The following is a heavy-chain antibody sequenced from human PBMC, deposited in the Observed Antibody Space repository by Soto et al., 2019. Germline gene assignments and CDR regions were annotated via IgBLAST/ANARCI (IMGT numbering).Heavy chain of an antibody. Sequence: QVQLPESGPGLLKPSETLSLTCNVTGGSMTGFYWSWIRQSPGKGLEWMGNIYYTGTTNYNPSLRGRVTISADTSNNQFSLQLMSATAADTAVYFCARGTRMAGEDHWGQGTLVTVSS. J-gene: IGHJ4*02. CDR1: GGSMTGFY. CDR2: IYYTGTT. D-gene: IGHD4-17*01. CDR3: ARGTRMAGEDH. V-gene: IGHV4-59*01.